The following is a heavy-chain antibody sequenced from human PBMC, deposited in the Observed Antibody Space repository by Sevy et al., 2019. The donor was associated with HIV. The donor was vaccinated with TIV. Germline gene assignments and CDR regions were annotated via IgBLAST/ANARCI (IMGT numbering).Heavy chain of an antibody. J-gene: IGHJ4*02. V-gene: IGHV4-38-2*01. CDR1: GYSISSGYY. D-gene: IGHD3-22*01. CDR2: IYHSGRT. Sequence: SETLSLTCAVSGYSISSGYYWGWIRQPPGKGLEWIGNIYHSGRTYNNPSLKSRVTMSVDTSENQFSLKLSSVTAADTAVYYCARRDYYVTSGYTYYFDYWGQGTLVTVSS. CDR3: ARRDYYVTSGYTYYFDY.